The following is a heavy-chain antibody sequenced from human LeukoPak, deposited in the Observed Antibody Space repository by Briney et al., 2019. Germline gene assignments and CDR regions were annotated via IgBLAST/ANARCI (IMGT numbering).Heavy chain of an antibody. CDR1: GFTFSTYG. CDR3: AKGLSRSYSTYYFDY. Sequence: PGGSLGLSCAASGFTFSTYGMSWVRQAPGKGLQWVSSLSSSGGTTYYADSVKGRFTISRDNSKNTLYLQMNSLRAEDTAVYYCAKGLSRSYSTYYFDYWGQGNLFTVSS. J-gene: IGHJ4*02. V-gene: IGHV3-23*01. D-gene: IGHD2/OR15-2a*01. CDR2: LSSSGGTT.